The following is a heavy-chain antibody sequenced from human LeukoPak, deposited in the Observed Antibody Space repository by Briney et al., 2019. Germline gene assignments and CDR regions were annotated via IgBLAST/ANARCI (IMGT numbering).Heavy chain of an antibody. J-gene: IGHJ6*03. D-gene: IGHD4-11*01. V-gene: IGHV1-3*03. CDR1: GYTFTDYA. CDR3: ARGNLWDYRRYYYYMDV. CDR2: ITTGRGET. Sequence: ASVKVSCKASGYTFTDYALHWVRQAPGQSLEWMGWITTGRGETRYSQEFQRRITFTRDTSASTVYMDLSDLRSEDTAVYYCARGNLWDYRRYYYYMDVWGKGTTGTVSS.